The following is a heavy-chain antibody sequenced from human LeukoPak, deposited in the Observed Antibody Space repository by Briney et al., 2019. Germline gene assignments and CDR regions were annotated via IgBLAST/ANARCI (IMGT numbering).Heavy chain of an antibody. Sequence: PGGSLRPSCAASGFTFSSYAMSWVRQAPGKGLEWVSAISGSGGSTYYADSVKGRFTISRDNSKNTLYLQMNSLRAEDTAVYYCAHIQAYYGSGSYYSSGDWGQGTLVTVSS. J-gene: IGHJ4*02. V-gene: IGHV3-23*01. D-gene: IGHD3-10*01. CDR2: ISGSGGST. CDR1: GFTFSSYA. CDR3: AHIQAYYGSGSYYSSGD.